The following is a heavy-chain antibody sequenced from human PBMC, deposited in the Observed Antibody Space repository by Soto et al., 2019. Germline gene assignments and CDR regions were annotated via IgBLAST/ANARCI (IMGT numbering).Heavy chain of an antibody. CDR1: GFTFSNAW. CDR3: TTGFPTYYYVGIDY. D-gene: IGHD3-10*02. CDR2: IKSKTDGGTT. V-gene: IGHV3-15*01. Sequence: GGSLRLSCAASGFTFSNAWMSWVRQAPGKGLEWVGRIKSKTDGGTTDYAAPVKGRFTISRDDSKNTLYLQMNSLKTEDTAVYYCTTGFPTYYYVGIDYWGQGTLVTVSS. J-gene: IGHJ4*02.